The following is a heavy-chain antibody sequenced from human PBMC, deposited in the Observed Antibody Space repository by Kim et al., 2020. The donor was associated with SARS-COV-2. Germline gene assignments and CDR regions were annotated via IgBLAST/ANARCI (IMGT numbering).Heavy chain of an antibody. V-gene: IGHV4-34*01. Sequence: SETLSLTCAVYGGSFSGYYWSWIRQPPGKGLEWIGEINHSGSTNYNPSLKSRVTISVDTSKNQFSLKLSSVTAADTAVYYCARGRRVVVVIHRNWFDPWGQGTLVTVSS. D-gene: IGHD3-22*01. J-gene: IGHJ5*02. CDR3: ARGRRVVVVIHRNWFDP. CDR2: INHSGST. CDR1: GGSFSGYY.